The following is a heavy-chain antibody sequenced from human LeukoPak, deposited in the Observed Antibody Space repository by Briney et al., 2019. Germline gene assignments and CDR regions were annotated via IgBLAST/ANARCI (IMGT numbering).Heavy chain of an antibody. J-gene: IGHJ4*02. CDR3: ATAPNSYDSSGYYDY. V-gene: IGHV1-24*01. Sequence: RPAPXXGXXXMGGFDPEDGETIYAQKFHGRVTMTEDTSTDTAYMELSSLRSEDTAVYYCATAPNSYDSSGYYDYWGQGTLVTVSS. D-gene: IGHD3-22*01. CDR2: FDPEDGET.